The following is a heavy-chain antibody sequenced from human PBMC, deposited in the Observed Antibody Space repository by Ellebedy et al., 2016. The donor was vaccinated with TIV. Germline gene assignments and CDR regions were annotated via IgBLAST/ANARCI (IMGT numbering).Heavy chain of an antibody. CDR3: ARDPGGMDV. J-gene: IGHJ6*02. CDR1: GFTLSGYW. CDR2: INQGGREK. Sequence: GESLKISCSASGFTLSGYWMSWVRQAPGKGLEWVANINQGGREKHYVDSVKGRFTISRDDATNTLYLQMNSLRDEDRAVYYCARDPGGMDVWGQGTTVTVSS. V-gene: IGHV3-7*03.